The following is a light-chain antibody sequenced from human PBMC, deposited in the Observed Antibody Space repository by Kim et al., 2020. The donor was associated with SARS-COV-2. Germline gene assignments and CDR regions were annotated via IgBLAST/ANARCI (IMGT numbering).Light chain of an antibody. V-gene: IGKV1-39*01. J-gene: IGKJ1*01. CDR1: RTIVTY. CDR3: QQSYTIPT. Sequence: SAPVGDRVTITCRASRTIVTYLNWYQQKPGKAPKLLISVASSLQSGVPSRFSGSGSGTDFTLTISSLQPEDFATYYCQQSYTIPTFGQGTKVDIK. CDR2: VAS.